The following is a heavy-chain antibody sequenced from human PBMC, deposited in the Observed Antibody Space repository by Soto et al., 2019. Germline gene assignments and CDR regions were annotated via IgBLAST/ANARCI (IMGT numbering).Heavy chain of an antibody. V-gene: IGHV1-2*04. CDR3: ASEQWLELSSYYYYYGMDV. J-gene: IGHJ6*02. Sequence: GASVKVSCKASGYTFTGYYMHWVRQAPGRGLEWMGWINPNSGGTNYAQKFQGWVTMTRDTSISTAYMELSRLRSDDTAVYYCASEQWLELSSYYYYYGMDVWGQGTTVTVSS. D-gene: IGHD6-19*01. CDR1: GYTFTGYY. CDR2: INPNSGGT.